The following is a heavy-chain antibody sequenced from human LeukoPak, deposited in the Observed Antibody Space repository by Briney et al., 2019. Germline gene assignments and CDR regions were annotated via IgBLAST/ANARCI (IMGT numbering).Heavy chain of an antibody. J-gene: IGHJ6*02. CDR3: ATDVFDNLVVPAAKRGKYYYYVMDV. CDR1: GYTLTELS. D-gene: IGHD2-2*01. CDR2: FDPEDGET. Sequence: ASVKVSCKVSGYTLTELSMHWVRQAPGKGLEWMGGFDPEDGETIYAQKFQGRVTMTEDTSTDTAYKELSSLRSEDTAVYYCATDVFDNLVVPAAKRGKYYYYVMDVWGQGTTVTVSS. V-gene: IGHV1-24*01.